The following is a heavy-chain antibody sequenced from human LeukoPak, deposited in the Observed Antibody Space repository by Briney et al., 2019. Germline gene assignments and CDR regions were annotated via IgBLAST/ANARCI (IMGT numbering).Heavy chain of an antibody. CDR2: IYYTGRT. CDR3: ARGPQGYSDY. V-gene: IGHV4-59*01. CDR1: GGSISSYY. Sequence: SETLSLNCTVSGGSISSYYWSWMRQPPGKGLEWIGYIYYTGRTDYNPSLKSRVSISVDTSKNHFSLKLSSVTAADTAVYYCARGPQGYSDYWGQGTLVTVSS. J-gene: IGHJ4*02.